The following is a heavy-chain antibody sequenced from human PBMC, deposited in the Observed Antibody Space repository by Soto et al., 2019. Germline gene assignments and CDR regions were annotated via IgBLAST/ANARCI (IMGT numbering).Heavy chain of an antibody. CDR1: GFTFSSYG. Sequence: QVQLVESGGGVVQPGRSLRLSCAASGFTFSSYGMHWVRQAPGKGLEWVAVISYDGSNKYYADSVKGRFTISRDNSKNTLYLQMNSLRAEDTAVYYCAKAYYDFWSGYYAPPFDYWGQGTLVTVSS. CDR3: AKAYYDFWSGYYAPPFDY. CDR2: ISYDGSNK. D-gene: IGHD3-3*01. V-gene: IGHV3-30*18. J-gene: IGHJ4*02.